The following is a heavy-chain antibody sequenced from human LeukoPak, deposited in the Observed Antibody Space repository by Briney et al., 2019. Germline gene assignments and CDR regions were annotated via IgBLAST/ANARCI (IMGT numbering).Heavy chain of an antibody. D-gene: IGHD1-26*01. J-gene: IGHJ3*02. V-gene: IGHV3-21*01. CDR2: ISSSSSYI. CDR1: GFTFSSYS. CDR3: ARDGGGIYYHAFDI. Sequence: GGSLRLSCAASGFTFSSYSMNWVRQAPGKGLEWVSSISSSSSYIYYADSVKGRFTISRDNAKNSLYLQMNSLRAEDTAVYYCARDGGGIYYHAFDIWGQGTMVTVSS.